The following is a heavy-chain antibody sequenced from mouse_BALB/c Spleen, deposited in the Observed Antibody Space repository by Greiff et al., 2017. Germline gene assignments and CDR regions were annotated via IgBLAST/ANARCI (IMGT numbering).Heavy chain of an antibody. D-gene: IGHD1-2*01. CDR2: IRNKANGYTT. CDR3: ARIITTPLNAMDY. Sequence: EVKLMESGGGLVQPGGSLRLSCATSGFTFTDYYMSWVRQPPGKALEWLGFIRNKANGYTTEYSASVKGRFTISRDNSQSILYLQMNTLRAEDSATYYCARIITTPLNAMDYWGQGTSVTVSS. CDR1: GFTFTDYY. V-gene: IGHV7-3*02. J-gene: IGHJ4*01.